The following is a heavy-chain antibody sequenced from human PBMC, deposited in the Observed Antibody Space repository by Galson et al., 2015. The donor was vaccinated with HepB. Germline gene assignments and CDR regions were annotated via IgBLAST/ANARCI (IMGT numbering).Heavy chain of an antibody. Sequence: SLRLSCAASGFTFSSYGMHWVRQAPGKGLEWVAVIWYDGSNKYYADSVKGRFTISRDNSKNTLYLQMNSLRAEDTAVYYCARGEGFGELDYWGQGTLVTVSS. D-gene: IGHD3-10*01. J-gene: IGHJ4*02. V-gene: IGHV3-33*08. CDR3: ARGEGFGELDY. CDR1: GFTFSSYG. CDR2: IWYDGSNK.